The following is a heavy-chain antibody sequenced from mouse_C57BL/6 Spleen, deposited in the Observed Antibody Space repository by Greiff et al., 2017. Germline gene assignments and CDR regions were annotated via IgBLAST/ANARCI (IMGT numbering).Heavy chain of an antibody. J-gene: IGHJ1*03. Sequence: VQLKQPGAELVKPGASVKLSCKASGYTFTSYWMHWVKQRPGQGLEWIGMIHPNSGSTNYNEKFKSKATLTVDKSSSTAYMQLSSLTSEDSAVYYCVYCGSSYWYFDVWGTGTTVTVSA. CDR2: IHPNSGST. D-gene: IGHD1-1*01. CDR3: VYCGSSYWYFDV. CDR1: GYTFTSYW. V-gene: IGHV1-64*01.